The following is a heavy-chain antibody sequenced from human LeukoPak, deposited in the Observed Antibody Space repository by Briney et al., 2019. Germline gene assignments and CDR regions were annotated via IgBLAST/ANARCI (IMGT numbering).Heavy chain of an antibody. CDR1: EYTFTGYF. J-gene: IGHJ4*02. D-gene: IGHD1-26*01. V-gene: IGHV1-2*02. CDR3: ARLLYTGSYYNFDY. Sequence: ASVKVSCKASEYTFTGYFIHWVRQAPGQGLEWMGWISPNSGDTNYAQKFQGRVTMTRDTSISTAYMELSRPRSDDTAVYYCARLLYTGSYYNFDYWGQGTLVTVSS. CDR2: ISPNSGDT.